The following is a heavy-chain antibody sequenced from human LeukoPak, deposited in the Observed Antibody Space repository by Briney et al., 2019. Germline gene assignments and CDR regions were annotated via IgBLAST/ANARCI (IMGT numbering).Heavy chain of an antibody. CDR1: GQTFSRYF. D-gene: IGHD5-18*01. J-gene: IGHJ6*02. CDR2: SNHFGST. Sequence: SETLPLTCAVSGQTFSRYFWNWIRQPPGKGLEWIGESNHFGSTDYNPSLKSRGTISVGPTKKQFPLKVRSVTDADTAVYFCARGRLQLWSFPLPYNHYAIDVWGQGTTVTVSS. CDR3: ARGRLQLWSFPLPYNHYAIDV. V-gene: IGHV4-34*01.